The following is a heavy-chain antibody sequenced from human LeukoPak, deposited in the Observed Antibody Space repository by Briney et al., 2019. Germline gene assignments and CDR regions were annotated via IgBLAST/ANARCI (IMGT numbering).Heavy chain of an antibody. V-gene: IGHV3-7*03. Sequence: GGSLRLSCAASGFTFSSYWMSWVRQAPGKGLEWVANRKQDGSEKYYVDSVKGRFTISRDNAKNSLYLQMNSLRAEDTAVYYCACLTTADAFDIWGQGTMVTVSS. CDR2: RKQDGSEK. CDR1: GFTFSSYW. CDR3: ACLTTADAFDI. J-gene: IGHJ3*02. D-gene: IGHD3-22*01.